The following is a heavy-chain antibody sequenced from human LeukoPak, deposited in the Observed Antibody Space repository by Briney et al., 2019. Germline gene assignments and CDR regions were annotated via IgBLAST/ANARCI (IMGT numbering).Heavy chain of an antibody. Sequence: PGGSLRLSCAASGFTFSSYAMPWVRQAPGKGLEWVAVISYDGSNKYYADSVKGRFTISRDNSKNTLYLQMNSLRAEDTAVYYCARDPSRLYFDYRGKGTLVTVSS. V-gene: IGHV3-30*04. J-gene: IGHJ4*02. CDR3: ARDPSRLYFDY. CDR1: GFTFSSYA. D-gene: IGHD6-25*01. CDR2: ISYDGSNK.